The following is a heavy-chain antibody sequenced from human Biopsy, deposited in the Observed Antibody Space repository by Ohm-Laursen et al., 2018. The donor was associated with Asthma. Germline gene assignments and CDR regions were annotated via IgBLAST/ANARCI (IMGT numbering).Heavy chain of an antibody. V-gene: IGHV3-21*01. Sequence: FRLSCAASGFDFSDYTMNWVRQAPGKGLEWVSSISSLSRYKYYSDSLRGRVAISRDNAKSSLHLQMSSLRAEDTAVYFCARDFTIGSGSPFHFWGPGTLVTVSS. D-gene: IGHD3-10*01. J-gene: IGHJ4*01. CDR3: ARDFTIGSGSPFHF. CDR2: ISSLSRYK. CDR1: GFDFSDYT.